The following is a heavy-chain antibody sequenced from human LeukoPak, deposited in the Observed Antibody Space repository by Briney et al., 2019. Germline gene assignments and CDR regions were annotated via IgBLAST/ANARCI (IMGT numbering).Heavy chain of an antibody. CDR2: ISYDGSNK. V-gene: IGHV3-30*18. J-gene: IGHJ4*02. CDR3: AKEDTIFGVAMYYFDY. Sequence: PGGSLRLSCAASGFTFSSYGMHWVRQAPGKGLEWVAVISYDGSNKCYADSVKGRFTISRDNSKNTLYLQMNSLRAEDTAVYYCAKEDTIFGVAMYYFDYWGQGTLVTVSS. D-gene: IGHD3-3*01. CDR1: GFTFSSYG.